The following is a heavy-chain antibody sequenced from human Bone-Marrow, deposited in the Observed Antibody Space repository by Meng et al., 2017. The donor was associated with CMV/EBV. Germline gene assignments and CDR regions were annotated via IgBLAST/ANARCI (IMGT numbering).Heavy chain of an antibody. Sequence: GSLRLSCAVYGGSFSGYYWSWIRQPPGKGLEWIGEINHSGSTNYNPSLKSRVTISVDTSKNQFSLKLSSVTAADTAVYYCARGGGRSRSGSYSVDDWGQGTLVTVSS. CDR1: GGSFSGYY. CDR2: INHSGST. D-gene: IGHD1-26*01. CDR3: ARGGGRSRSGSYSVDD. V-gene: IGHV4-34*01. J-gene: IGHJ4*02.